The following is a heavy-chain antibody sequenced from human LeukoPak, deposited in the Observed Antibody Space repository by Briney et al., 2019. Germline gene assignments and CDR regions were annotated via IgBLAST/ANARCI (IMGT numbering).Heavy chain of an antibody. Sequence: GGSLRLSCAAARFTFSSFTMHWVRQAPGKGLEWVSSISSGSTYKYYADSVKGRFTISRDNSKNTLYLQMNSLRAEDTAVYYCAKDREGLSSGYDLEYFDYWGQGTLVTVSS. CDR2: ISSGSTYK. CDR3: AKDREGLSSGYDLEYFDY. J-gene: IGHJ4*02. V-gene: IGHV3-21*01. D-gene: IGHD5-12*01. CDR1: RFTFSSFT.